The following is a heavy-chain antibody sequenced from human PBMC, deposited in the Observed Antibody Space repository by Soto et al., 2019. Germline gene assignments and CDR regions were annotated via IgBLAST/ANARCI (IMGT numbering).Heavy chain of an antibody. CDR1: GFTVSSNY. V-gene: IGHV3-66*01. CDR2: IYSGGST. J-gene: IGHJ6*03. CDR3: ASSYGDYVYYYYYYMDV. Sequence: EVQLVESGGGLVQPGGSLRLSCAASGFTVSSNYMSWVRQAPGKGLEWVSGIYSGGSTYYADSVKGRFTISRDNSKNTLYLQMNSLRAEDTAVYYCASSYGDYVYYYYYYMDVWGKGTTVTVSS. D-gene: IGHD4-17*01.